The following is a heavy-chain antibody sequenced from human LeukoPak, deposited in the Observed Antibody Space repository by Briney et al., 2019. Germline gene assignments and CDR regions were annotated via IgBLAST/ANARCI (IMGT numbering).Heavy chain of an antibody. J-gene: IGHJ4*02. V-gene: IGHV3-33*08. CDR2: IWCDGSNK. D-gene: IGHD2-2*01. CDR3: ARHHCSSTGCYLDY. Sequence: GGSLRLSCAASGFTFSSYAMSWVRQAPGKGLEWVAVIWCDGSNKYYADSVKGRFTISRDNSKNTLYLQMNSLRAEDTAVYYCARHHCSSTGCYLDYWGQGTLVTVSS. CDR1: GFTFSSYA.